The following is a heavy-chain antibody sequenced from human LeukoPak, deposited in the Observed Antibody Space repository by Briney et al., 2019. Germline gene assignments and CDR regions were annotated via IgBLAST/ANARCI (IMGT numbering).Heavy chain of an antibody. J-gene: IGHJ4*02. CDR2: ISGNGRST. CDR1: GFTFSSYA. CDR3: ARDRGGTFDY. D-gene: IGHD2-15*01. Sequence: GGSLRLSCAASGFTFSSYAMSWVRQAPGKGLEWVSSISGNGRSTYYADSVKGRFTVSRDNSKNTLYLQMNSLRAEDTAVYYCARDRGGTFDYWGQGTLVTVSS. V-gene: IGHV3-23*01.